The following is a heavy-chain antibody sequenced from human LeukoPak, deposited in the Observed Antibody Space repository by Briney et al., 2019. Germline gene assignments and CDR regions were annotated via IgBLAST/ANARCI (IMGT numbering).Heavy chain of an antibody. CDR3: ARDATSAGTFDY. D-gene: IGHD1-7*01. J-gene: IGHJ4*02. CDR2: ISSDGSHK. V-gene: IGHV3-30*04. Sequence: TGGSLRLSCAASGFSFSGHAMHWVRQPLGKGLEWLAVISSDGSHKYYPDSVTGRFTISRDNSKNMVYLQMNSLRPEDTAVYYCARDATSAGTFDYWGQGTLVTVSS. CDR1: GFSFSGHA.